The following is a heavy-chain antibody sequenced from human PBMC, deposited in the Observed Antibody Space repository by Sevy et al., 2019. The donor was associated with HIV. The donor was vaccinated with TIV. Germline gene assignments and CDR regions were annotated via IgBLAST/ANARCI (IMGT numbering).Heavy chain of an antibody. CDR3: TRGKGDQSIFDY. Sequence: GGSLRLSCTGSGFTFGDYAMSWVRQAPGKGLEWVAFLKHKAYGGTLDYAASVKGRFSISRDDSKSIAHLQMNDLKTEDTAIYYCTRGKGDQSIFDYWGQGALVTVS. D-gene: IGHD3-16*01. CDR1: GFTFGDYA. CDR2: LKHKAYGGTL. J-gene: IGHJ4*02. V-gene: IGHV3-49*04.